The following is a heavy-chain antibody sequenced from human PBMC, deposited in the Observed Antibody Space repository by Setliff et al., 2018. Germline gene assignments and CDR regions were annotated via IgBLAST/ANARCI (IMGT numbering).Heavy chain of an antibody. CDR2: MYASGTA. J-gene: IGHJ4*02. V-gene: IGHV4-61*09. D-gene: IGHD5-18*01. CDR1: GGSVSSDSHY. Sequence: SETLSLTCTVSGGSVSSDSHYWGWIRQPAVKGLEWIGHMYASGTAKYNPSLKSRVTISVDTSKNQFSLELRSVTAADTAVYYCARLPPLHTPMALTFDYWGQGILVTVSS. CDR3: ARLPPLHTPMALTFDY.